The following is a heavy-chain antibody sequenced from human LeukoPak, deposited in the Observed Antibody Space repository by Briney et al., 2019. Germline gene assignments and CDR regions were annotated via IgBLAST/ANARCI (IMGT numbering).Heavy chain of an antibody. V-gene: IGHV3-30*02. J-gene: IGHJ4*02. D-gene: IGHD3-3*01. CDR1: GFTFSNYG. Sequence: GGALRLSCASSGFTFSNYGMHWVRQAPGKGPEWVAFIRFDGGDKYYADSVKGRFTISRDNSKNTLYLQMNSLRAEDTAVYYCAKDDSGVLRFLEWLLLDYWGQGTLVTVSS. CDR2: IRFDGGDK. CDR3: AKDDSGVLRFLEWLLLDY.